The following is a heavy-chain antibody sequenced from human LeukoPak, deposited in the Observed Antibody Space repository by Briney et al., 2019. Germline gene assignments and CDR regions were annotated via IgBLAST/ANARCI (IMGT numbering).Heavy chain of an antibody. CDR3: ARHHSTGGAVARNFQH. V-gene: IGHV4-39*01. Sequence: SETLSLTCTVSGGSISSSSYYWGWIRQPPGKGLEWIGSIYYSGSTYYNPSLKSRVTISVDTSKNQFSLKLSSVTAADTAVYYCARHHSTGGAVARNFQHWGQGTLVTVSS. J-gene: IGHJ1*01. CDR2: IYYSGST. D-gene: IGHD6-19*01. CDR1: GGSISSSSYY.